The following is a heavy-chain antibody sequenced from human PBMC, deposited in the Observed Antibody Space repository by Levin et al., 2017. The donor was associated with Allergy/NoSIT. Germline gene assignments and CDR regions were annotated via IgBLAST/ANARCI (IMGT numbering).Heavy chain of an antibody. V-gene: IGHV1-18*01. CDR1: GYTFTSYG. Sequence: PRASVKVSCKASGYTFTSYGISWVRQAPGQGLEWMGWISAYNGNTNYAQKLQGRVTMTTDTSTSTAYMELRSLRSDDTAVYYCARGGPYYYGSGSYSKEDSAWGQGTLVTVSS. CDR2: ISAYNGNT. CDR3: ARGGPYYYGSGSYSKEDSA. J-gene: IGHJ5*02. D-gene: IGHD3-10*01.